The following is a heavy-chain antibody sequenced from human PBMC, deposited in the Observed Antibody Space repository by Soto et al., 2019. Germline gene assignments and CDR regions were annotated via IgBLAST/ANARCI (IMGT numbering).Heavy chain of an antibody. Sequence: GASVKVSCKTSGYTFSNYYIHWVRQAPGQGPEWMGMVNPSGGSTTYARNFQGSVTMTSDTPTTTAFMELRSLRSEDTAVYYCARGSHSNNYYDMEVWGQGTTVTVSS. J-gene: IGHJ6*02. V-gene: IGHV1-46*01. CDR3: ARGSHSNNYYDMEV. D-gene: IGHD4-4*01. CDR1: GYTFSNYY. CDR2: VNPSGGST.